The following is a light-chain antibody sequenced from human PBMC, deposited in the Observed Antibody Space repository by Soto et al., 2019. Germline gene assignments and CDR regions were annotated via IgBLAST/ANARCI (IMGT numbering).Light chain of an antibody. Sequence: QSVLTQSPSASGTPGQRVTISCSGSRSNIGRNFAYWYQHVPGTAPRLLIQRNNERPSGVPDRFSGSKSGTSVSLAISGLRSDEEATYYCAAWDDTLDAQVFGGGTKLTVL. J-gene: IGLJ3*02. CDR2: RNN. CDR3: AAWDDTLDAQV. CDR1: RSNIGRNF. V-gene: IGLV1-47*01.